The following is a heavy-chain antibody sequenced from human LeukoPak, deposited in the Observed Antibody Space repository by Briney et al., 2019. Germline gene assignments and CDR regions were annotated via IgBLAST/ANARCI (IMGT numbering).Heavy chain of an antibody. J-gene: IGHJ5*02. CDR1: GFTFTSYA. Sequence: GGSLRLSCATPGFTFTSYAMSWVRQAPGKGLEWVSSISANGGGTYYADSVKGRFTISRDNSKNTLYLQMNSLRAEDTAVYYCAKATKAIVVDNYFDPWGQGTLVTVSS. CDR3: AKATKAIVVDNYFDP. CDR2: ISANGGGT. D-gene: IGHD3-22*01. V-gene: IGHV3-23*01.